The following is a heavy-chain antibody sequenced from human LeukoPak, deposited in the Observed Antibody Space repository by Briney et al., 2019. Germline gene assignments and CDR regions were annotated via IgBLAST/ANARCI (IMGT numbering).Heavy chain of an antibody. Sequence: GASVKVSCKASGYTFTSYDTNWVRQATGQGLEWMGWMNPNSGNTGYAQKFQGRVTMTRNTSISTAYMELSSLRSEDTAVYYCVTSRPLYYYDSSVQSWGQGTLVTVSS. CDR2: MNPNSGNT. CDR3: VTSRPLYYYDSSVQS. J-gene: IGHJ1*01. CDR1: GYTFTSYD. D-gene: IGHD3-22*01. V-gene: IGHV1-8*01.